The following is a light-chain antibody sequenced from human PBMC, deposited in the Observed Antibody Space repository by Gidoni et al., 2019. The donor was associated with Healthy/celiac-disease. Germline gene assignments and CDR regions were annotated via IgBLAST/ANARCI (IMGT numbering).Light chain of an antibody. CDR2: KDS. J-gene: IGLJ1*01. Sequence: SYELTQPPSVSVXQGQTARITCSGDALPKQYAYWYQQKPGQAPVLVIYKDSERPSGIPGRFSGSSSGTTVTLTISGVQAEDEADYYCQSADSSGTYVFGTGTKVTVL. V-gene: IGLV3-25*03. CDR3: QSADSSGTYV. CDR1: ALPKQY.